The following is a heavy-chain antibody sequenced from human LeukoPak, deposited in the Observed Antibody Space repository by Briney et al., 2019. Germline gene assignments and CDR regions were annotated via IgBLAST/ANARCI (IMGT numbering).Heavy chain of an antibody. Sequence: ASVKVSCKASGYTFTSYAMYWVRQAPGQRLEWMGWINAGNGNTKYSQEFQGRVTMTRDTSTSTVYMELSSLRSEDTAVYYCARFAVHRRITVAGQFGLDYWGQGTLVSLSS. V-gene: IGHV1-3*03. J-gene: IGHJ4*02. D-gene: IGHD6-19*01. CDR2: INAGNGNT. CDR1: GYTFTSYA. CDR3: ARFAVHRRITVAGQFGLDY.